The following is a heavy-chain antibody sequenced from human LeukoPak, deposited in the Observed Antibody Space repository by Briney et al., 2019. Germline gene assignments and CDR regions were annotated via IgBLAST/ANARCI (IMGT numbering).Heavy chain of an antibody. D-gene: IGHD2-2*01. J-gene: IGHJ4*02. CDR3: AKLEDIVVVPAAMTFDY. CDR1: GFTFSSYS. Sequence: GGSLRLSCAASGFTFSSYSMNWVRQAPGKGLEWVSSISSSSSYIYYADSVKGRFTISRDNAKNSLYLQMNSLRAEDTAVYYCAKLEDIVVVPAAMTFDYWGQGSLVTVSS. V-gene: IGHV3-21*01. CDR2: ISSSSSYI.